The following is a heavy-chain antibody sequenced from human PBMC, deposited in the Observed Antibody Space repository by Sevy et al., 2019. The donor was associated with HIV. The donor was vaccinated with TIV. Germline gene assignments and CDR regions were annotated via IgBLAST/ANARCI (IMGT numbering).Heavy chain of an antibody. D-gene: IGHD6-13*01. CDR1: GFTFSSYG. Sequence: GGSLRLSCAASGFTFSSYGMHWVRQAPGKGLEWVAFIRYDGSNKYYADSVKGGFTISRDNSKNTLYLQMKSLRAEDTAVYYCARRGQQLVGGAFDIWGQGTMVTVSS. CDR2: IRYDGSNK. J-gene: IGHJ3*02. CDR3: ARRGQQLVGGAFDI. V-gene: IGHV3-30*02.